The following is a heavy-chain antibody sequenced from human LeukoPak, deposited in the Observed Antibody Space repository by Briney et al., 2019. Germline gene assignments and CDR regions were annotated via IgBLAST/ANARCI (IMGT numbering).Heavy chain of an antibody. CDR3: AELGITMIGGV. J-gene: IGHJ6*04. V-gene: IGHV3-21*01. CDR1: GFTFSSYT. Sequence: GGSLRLSCAASGFTFSSYTMNWVRQAPGKGLEWVSSISSSSTYINYADSVKGRFTISRDNAKNSLYLQMNGLRAEDTAVYYCAELGITMIGGVWGKGTTVTISS. D-gene: IGHD3-10*02. CDR2: ISSSSTYI.